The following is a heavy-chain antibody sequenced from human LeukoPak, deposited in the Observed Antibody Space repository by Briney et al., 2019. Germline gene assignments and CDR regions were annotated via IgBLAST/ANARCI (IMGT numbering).Heavy chain of an antibody. CDR2: IRYDGSNK. CDR3: ANYPNQVVFFS. V-gene: IGHV3-30*02. Sequence: GGSLRLSCAASRFTFSSYGMHWVRQAPGKGLEWVAFIRYDGSNKYYADSVKGRFTISRDNLENMVYLQMNSLRAEDTAIYYCANYPNQVVFFSWGQGTLVTVSS. J-gene: IGHJ5*02. CDR1: RFTFSSYG. D-gene: IGHD2-2*01.